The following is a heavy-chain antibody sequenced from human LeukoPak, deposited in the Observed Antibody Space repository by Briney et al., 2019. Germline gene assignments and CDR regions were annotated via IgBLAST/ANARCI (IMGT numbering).Heavy chain of an antibody. D-gene: IGHD1-1*01. J-gene: IGHJ1*01. V-gene: IGHV3-48*03. Sequence: GGSLRLSCAASGFTFSSYEMNWVRQAPGKGLEWVSYISSSGSTIYYADSVKGRFTISRDNAKNSLYLQMNSLRAEDTAVYYCARDEGWNDGHFQRWGQGTLVTVSS. CDR3: ARDEGWNDGHFQR. CDR2: ISSSGSTI. CDR1: GFTFSSYE.